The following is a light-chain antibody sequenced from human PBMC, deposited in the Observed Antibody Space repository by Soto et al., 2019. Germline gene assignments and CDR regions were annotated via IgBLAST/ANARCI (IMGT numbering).Light chain of an antibody. J-gene: IGLJ2*01. CDR3: CSFAKGDNIV. CDR2: EFT. Sequence: QSVLTQPASVSGSPGQSLTISCTGTASDIGAYNLVSWYQLHPRKPPKLIIYEFTKRPSGVSNRFSGSKSGYTASLTISGVQSEDEADYYCCSFAKGDNIVFGGGTKLTV. V-gene: IGLV2-23*02. CDR1: ASDIGAYNL.